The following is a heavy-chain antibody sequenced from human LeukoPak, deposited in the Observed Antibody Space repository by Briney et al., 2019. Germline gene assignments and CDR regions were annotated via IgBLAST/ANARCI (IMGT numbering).Heavy chain of an antibody. CDR2: IRADAVTT. CDR1: GFIFSHHG. D-gene: IGHD2-15*01. J-gene: IGHJ4*02. V-gene: IGHV3-23*01. CDR3: AKGGCSGGNCLLEH. Sequence: PGGSLRLSCATSGFIFSHHGMNWVRQAPGKGLESVSGIRADAVTTYYADSVKGRFIISRDNSKNTVYLQMNSLRAEDTAVYYCAKGGCSGGNCLLEHWGQGTLVTVSS.